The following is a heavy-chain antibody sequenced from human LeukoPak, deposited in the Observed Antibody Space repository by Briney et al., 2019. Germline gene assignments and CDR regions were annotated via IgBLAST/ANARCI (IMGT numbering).Heavy chain of an antibody. D-gene: IGHD3-22*01. V-gene: IGHV3-23*01. Sequence: GGSLRLSCAASGXTFSSYAMSWVRQAPGKGLEWVSIISGSGGSANHADSVKGRFTISRDNAKNSLYLQMNSLRAEDTALYYCARARSGYYSSFDYWGQGTLVTVSS. CDR2: ISGSGGSA. CDR1: GXTFSSYA. J-gene: IGHJ4*02. CDR3: ARARSGYYSSFDY.